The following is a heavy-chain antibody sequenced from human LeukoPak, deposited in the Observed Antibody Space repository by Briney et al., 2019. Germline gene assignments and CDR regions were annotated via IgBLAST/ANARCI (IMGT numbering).Heavy chain of an antibody. Sequence: PGGSLRLSCAASGFTFSSYGMHWVRQAPWKGLEWVSAISGSGGSTYYADSVKGRFTISRDNSKNTLYLQMNSLRAEDTAVYYCAKDGGLPPYYFDYWGQGTLVTVSS. CDR2: ISGSGGST. CDR3: AKDGGLPPYYFDY. D-gene: IGHD3-16*01. V-gene: IGHV3-23*01. CDR1: GFTFSSYG. J-gene: IGHJ4*02.